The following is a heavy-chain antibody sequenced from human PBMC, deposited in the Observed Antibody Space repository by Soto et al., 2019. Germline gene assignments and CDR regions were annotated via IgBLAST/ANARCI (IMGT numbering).Heavy chain of an antibody. CDR1: GITFSSYA. Sequence: EVQLVESGGGLVQPGGSLRLSCAASGITFSSYAMHWVRQAPGKGLEYVSGLSSNGGSTYYANSVKGRFTISRDNSKNALYLQRGSLRAEDMAVYYCARGRSGFYFFDYWGQGSLVTVSS. CDR2: LSSNGGST. J-gene: IGHJ4*02. D-gene: IGHD3-10*01. V-gene: IGHV3-64*01. CDR3: ARGRSGFYFFDY.